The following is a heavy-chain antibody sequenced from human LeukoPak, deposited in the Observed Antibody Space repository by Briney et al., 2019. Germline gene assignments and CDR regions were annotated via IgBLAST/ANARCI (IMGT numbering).Heavy chain of an antibody. Sequence: PSETLSLTCTLSGGSISSYFWSWIRQPPRKGLGWIGYIYYSGSTNYNPSLKSRVTISVDTSKNQFSLKLSSVTAADTAVYYCARDNLRGFDYWGQGTLVTVSS. CDR2: IYYSGST. CDR1: GGSISSYF. V-gene: IGHV4-59*01. J-gene: IGHJ4*02. CDR3: ARDNLRGFDY.